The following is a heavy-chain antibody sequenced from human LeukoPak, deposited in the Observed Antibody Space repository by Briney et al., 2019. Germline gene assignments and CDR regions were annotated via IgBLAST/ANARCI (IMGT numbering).Heavy chain of an antibody. CDR1: GYTFTSYD. D-gene: IGHD3-3*01. J-gene: IGHJ3*02. CDR2: IIPIFGSG. CDR3: VREKLYYDFWFGYYVDAFDI. Sequence: ASVKVSCKASGYTFTSYDINWVRQAPGQGLEWMGGIIPIFGSGNSAQKFQDRVTITADESTSRAYMELSSLRSEDTAVYYCVREKLYYDFWFGYYVDAFDIWGQGTMVTVSS. V-gene: IGHV1-69*13.